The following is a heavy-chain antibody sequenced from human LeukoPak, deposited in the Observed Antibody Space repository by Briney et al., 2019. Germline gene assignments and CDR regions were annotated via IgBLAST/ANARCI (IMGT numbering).Heavy chain of an antibody. CDR1: GYTFTSDG. V-gene: IGHV1-18*01. J-gene: IGHJ4*02. D-gene: IGHD3-22*01. Sequence: ASVKVSCKASGYTFTSDGISWVRQAPGQGLEGMGWISAYNGNTDYAQKLQCRVTMTTDKSTSTAYMERRSLRSHLQAGVYVPRVEYSYHSSGYFPPDYWGQGTLVTVSS. CDR2: ISAYNGNT. CDR3: PRVEYSYHSSGYFPPDY.